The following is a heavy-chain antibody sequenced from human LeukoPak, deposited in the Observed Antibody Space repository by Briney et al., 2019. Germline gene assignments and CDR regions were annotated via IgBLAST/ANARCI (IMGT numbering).Heavy chain of an antibody. CDR3: ARNSHYYDSSGFNY. CDR1: GGSISSGGYY. J-gene: IGHJ4*02. Sequence: PSETLSLTCTVSGGSISSGGYYWSWIRQHPGKGLEWIGYIYYSGSTYYNPSLKSRVTISVDTSKNQFSLKLSSVTAADTAVYYCARNSHYYDSSGFNYWGQGSLVTVSS. D-gene: IGHD3-22*01. V-gene: IGHV4-31*03. CDR2: IYYSGST.